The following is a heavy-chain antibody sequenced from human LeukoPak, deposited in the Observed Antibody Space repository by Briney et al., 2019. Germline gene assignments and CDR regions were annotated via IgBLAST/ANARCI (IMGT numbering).Heavy chain of an antibody. Sequence: ASVKVSCKASGYTFTGYYMHWVRQAPGQGLEWMGWINPNSGGTNYAQKFQGRVTMTRDTSISTAYMELSRLRSDDTAVYCCARVSDRYNWNDFKRYFDYWGQGTLVTVSS. CDR1: GYTFTGYY. CDR2: INPNSGGT. D-gene: IGHD1-20*01. V-gene: IGHV1-2*02. J-gene: IGHJ4*02. CDR3: ARVSDRYNWNDFKRYFDY.